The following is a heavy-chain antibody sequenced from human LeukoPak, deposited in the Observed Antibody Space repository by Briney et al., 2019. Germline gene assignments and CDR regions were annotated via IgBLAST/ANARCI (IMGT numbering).Heavy chain of an antibody. J-gene: IGHJ6*03. Sequence: PSETLSLTCAVYGGSFSGYYWSWIRQPPGKGLEWIGEINHSGSTNYNPSLKSRVTISVDTSKHQFSLKLSSVTAADTAVYYCARVEEGYGSGRRGNFYYYYMDVWGRGTTVTISS. D-gene: IGHD3-10*01. CDR1: GGSFSGYY. V-gene: IGHV4-34*01. CDR2: INHSGST. CDR3: ARVEEGYGSGRRGNFYYYYMDV.